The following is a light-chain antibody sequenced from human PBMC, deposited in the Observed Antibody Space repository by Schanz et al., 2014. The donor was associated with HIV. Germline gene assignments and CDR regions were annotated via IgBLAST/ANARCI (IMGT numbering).Light chain of an antibody. V-gene: IGKV1-5*03. CDR3: HQYHTYSWT. CDR2: GAS. CDR1: QSIGTS. J-gene: IGKJ1*01. Sequence: DIQMTQPPSTLSAFVGDSVTLACRASQSIGTSLAWFQQKPGRAPKLLIYGASTLESGVPSRFSGSGSGTDFTLTISSLQPDDFATYYCHQYHTYSWTFGQGTRVEI.